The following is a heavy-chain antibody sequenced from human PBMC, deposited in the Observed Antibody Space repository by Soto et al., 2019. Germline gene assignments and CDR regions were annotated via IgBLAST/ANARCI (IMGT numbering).Heavy chain of an antibody. V-gene: IGHV3-66*01. CDR2: IYSGGST. Sequence: GGSLRLSCAASGFTVSSNYMSWVRQAPGKGLEWVSVIYSGGSTYYADSVKGRFTISRDNSKNTLYLQMNSLRAEDTAVYYCAREERGRHELYSSSWYIDYWGQGTLVTVSS. D-gene: IGHD6-13*01. J-gene: IGHJ4*02. CDR3: AREERGRHELYSSSWYIDY. CDR1: GFTVSSNY.